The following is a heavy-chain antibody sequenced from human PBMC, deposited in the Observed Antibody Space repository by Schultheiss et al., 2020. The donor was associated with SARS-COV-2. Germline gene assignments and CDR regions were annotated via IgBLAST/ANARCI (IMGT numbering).Heavy chain of an antibody. CDR2: IYHSGST. CDR1: GGSISSSY. CDR3: ARVLSSSWYDAFDI. V-gene: IGHV4-38-2*02. Sequence: SETLSLTCTVSGGSISSSYWSWIRQPPGKGLEWIGSIYHSGSTYYNPSLKSRVTISVDTSKNQFSLKLSSVTAADTAVYYCARVLSSSWYDAFDIWGQGTMVTVSS. D-gene: IGHD6-13*01. J-gene: IGHJ3*02.